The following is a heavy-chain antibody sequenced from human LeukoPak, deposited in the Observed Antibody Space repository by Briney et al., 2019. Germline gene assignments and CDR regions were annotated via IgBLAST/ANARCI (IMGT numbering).Heavy chain of an antibody. J-gene: IGHJ4*02. CDR3: ARVGFTTSWSNFDY. V-gene: IGHV1-2*06. CDR2: INPNGGDT. Sequence: ASVTVSFKAAGYNFPAYFVHWVRQAPGQGLEWMGRINPNGGDTNYAQKFQGRVTMSSETAISTAYMELSSLISDDTAVYYCARVGFTTSWSNFDYWGQGTPVTVSS. D-gene: IGHD2-2*01. CDR1: GYNFPAYF.